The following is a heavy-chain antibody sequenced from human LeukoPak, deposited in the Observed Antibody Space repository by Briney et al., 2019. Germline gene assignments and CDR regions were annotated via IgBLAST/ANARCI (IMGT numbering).Heavy chain of an antibody. CDR3: ARGGRGWFAP. CDR2: INQDGSEN. D-gene: IGHD3-10*01. J-gene: IGHJ5*02. Sequence: PGGSLRLSCAASGFTFSTYWVSWVRQAPGKGLEWVANINQDGSENYYVDSVKGRFTISRDNAKNSLYLQMNSLRAEDTAVYYCARGGRGWFAPWGQGTLVTVSS. V-gene: IGHV3-7*01. CDR1: GFTFSTYW.